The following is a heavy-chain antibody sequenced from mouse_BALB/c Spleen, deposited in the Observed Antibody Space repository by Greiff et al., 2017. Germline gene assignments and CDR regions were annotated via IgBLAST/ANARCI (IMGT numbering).Heavy chain of an antibody. Sequence: EVMLVESGGGLVKPGGSLKLSCAASGFTFSSYAMSWVRQTPEKRLEWVATISSGGSYTYYPDSVKGRFTISRDNAKNTLYLQMSSLRSEDTAMYYCARQGGTTTAHDYWGQGTTLTVSS. D-gene: IGHD1-2*01. CDR3: ARQGGTTTAHDY. CDR1: GFTFSSYA. CDR2: ISSGGSYT. J-gene: IGHJ2*01. V-gene: IGHV5-9-3*01.